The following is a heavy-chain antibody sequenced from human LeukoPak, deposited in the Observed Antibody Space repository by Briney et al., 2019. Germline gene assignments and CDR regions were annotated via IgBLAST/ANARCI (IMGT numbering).Heavy chain of an antibody. CDR1: GGSISSYY. D-gene: IGHD2-8*01. CDR2: IYDTGST. CDR3: ARAHTLYYFDY. J-gene: IGHJ4*02. Sequence: SETLSLTCTVSGGSISSYYWSWLRQPPGKGLEWIGYIYDTGSTSYNPSLKSRVTISVDTSKNQFSLSLSSVTAADTAVYYCARAHTLYYFDYWGQGTLVTVSS. V-gene: IGHV4-59*01.